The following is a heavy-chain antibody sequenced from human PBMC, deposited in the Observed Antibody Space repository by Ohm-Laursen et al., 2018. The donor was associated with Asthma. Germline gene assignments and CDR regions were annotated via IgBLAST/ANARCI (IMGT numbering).Heavy chain of an antibody. D-gene: IGHD6-19*01. CDR2: ISGSGGST. CDR1: GFTFSSYA. J-gene: IGHJ6*02. Sequence: SLRLSCAASGFTFSSYAMSWVRQAPGKGLEWVSAISGSGGSTYYADSVKGRFTIPRDNSKNTLYLQMNSLRAEDTAVYYCAKDPRGAVAGYYYYGMDVWGQGTTVTVSS. V-gene: IGHV3-23*01. CDR3: AKDPRGAVAGYYYYGMDV.